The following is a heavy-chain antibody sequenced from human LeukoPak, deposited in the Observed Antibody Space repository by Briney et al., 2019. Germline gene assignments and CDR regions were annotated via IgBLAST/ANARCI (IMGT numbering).Heavy chain of an antibody. CDR3: AKVGGRGCSSTSCHDY. Sequence: GRSLRLSCAASGFTFSSYGMHWVRQAPGKGLEWVAVISYDGSNKYYADSVKGRFTISRDNSKNTLYLQMNSLRAEDTAVYYCAKVGGRGCSSTSCHDYRGQGTLVTVSS. J-gene: IGHJ4*02. CDR1: GFTFSSYG. V-gene: IGHV3-30*18. CDR2: ISYDGSNK. D-gene: IGHD2-2*01.